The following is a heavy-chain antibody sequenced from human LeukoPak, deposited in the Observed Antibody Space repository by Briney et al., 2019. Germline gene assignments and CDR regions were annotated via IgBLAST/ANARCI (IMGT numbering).Heavy chain of an antibody. CDR2: IIPIFGTA. V-gene: IGHV1-69*05. CDR3: ARANGYCSSTSCLELYFDP. D-gene: IGHD2-2*03. Sequence: ASVKVSCKASGGTFSSYAISWVRQAPGQGLEWMGGIIPIFGTANYAQKFQGRVTITTDESTSTAYMELSSLRSEDTAVYYCARANGYCSSTSCLELYFDPWGQGTLVTVSS. J-gene: IGHJ5*02. CDR1: GGTFSSYA.